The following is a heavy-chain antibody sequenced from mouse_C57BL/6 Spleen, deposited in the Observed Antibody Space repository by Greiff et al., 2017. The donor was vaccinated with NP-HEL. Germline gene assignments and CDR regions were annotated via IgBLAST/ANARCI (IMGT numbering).Heavy chain of an antibody. D-gene: IGHD3-2*02. V-gene: IGHV1-55*01. CDR3: ARSSGYVRAMDY. J-gene: IGHJ4*01. Sequence: VQLQQPGAELVKPGASVKMSCKASGYTFTSYWITWVKQRPGQGLEWIGDIYPGSGSTNYNEKFKSKATLTVDTSSSTAYMQLSSLTSEDSAVYYCARSSGYVRAMDYWGQGTSVTVSS. CDR1: GYTFTSYW. CDR2: IYPGSGST.